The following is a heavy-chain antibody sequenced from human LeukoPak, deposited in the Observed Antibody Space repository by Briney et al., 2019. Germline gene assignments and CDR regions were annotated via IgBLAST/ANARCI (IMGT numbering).Heavy chain of an antibody. V-gene: IGHV3-48*02. J-gene: IGHJ4*02. CDR3: ARPSVITPRQLYFDY. CDR1: GFSFSGYS. CDR2: ISVGSGTT. D-gene: IGHD1-14*01. Sequence: GGSLRLSCAASGFSFSGYSMTWVRQAPGKGLEWVSDISVGSGTTYYADSVKGRFTISRDNAKNSLYLQMNRLRDDDAAVYYCARPSVITPRQLYFDYWGQGALVTVSS.